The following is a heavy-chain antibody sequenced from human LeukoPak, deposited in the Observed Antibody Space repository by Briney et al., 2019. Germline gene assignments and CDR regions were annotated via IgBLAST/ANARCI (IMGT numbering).Heavy chain of an antibody. D-gene: IGHD7-27*01. J-gene: IGHJ3*02. CDR1: GFTFDDYA. V-gene: IGHV3-9*01. Sequence: GGSLRLSCAASGFTFDDYAMHWVRQAPGKGLEWVSGISWNSGSIGYADSVKGRFTISRDNAKNSLYLQMNSLRAEDTALYYCAKDRSAGDYSGLDAFDIWGQGTMVTVSS. CDR3: AKDRSAGDYSGLDAFDI. CDR2: ISWNSGSI.